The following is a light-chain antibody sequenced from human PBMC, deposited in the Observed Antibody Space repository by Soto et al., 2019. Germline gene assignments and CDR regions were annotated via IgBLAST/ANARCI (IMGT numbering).Light chain of an antibody. V-gene: IGLV2-14*03. J-gene: IGLJ2*01. CDR1: SSDVGGYDY. CDR2: DVS. CDR3: TSHTNNSVV. Sequence: QSALTQPASVSGSPGQSITISCTGTSSDVGGYDYVSWYQQHPGKAPKLVLFDVSNRPSGVSHRFSGSKSDNTASLTISGLQAEDEADYYCTSHTNNSVVFGGGTKLTVL.